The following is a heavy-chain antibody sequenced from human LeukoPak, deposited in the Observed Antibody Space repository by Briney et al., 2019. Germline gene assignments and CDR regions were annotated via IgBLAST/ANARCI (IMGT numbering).Heavy chain of an antibody. D-gene: IGHD3-22*01. Sequence: ASVKVSCKASGFSLTAYHMHWVRQAPGQGLEWTGTIDPADGTTTYAPRFQGRVTMTRDMSTTTVYMELSSLSSEDSAVYYCARGYYDSSGYYDAFDIWGQGTMVSVSS. CDR3: ARGYYDSSGYYDAFDI. CDR2: IDPADGTT. J-gene: IGHJ3*02. CDR1: GFSLTAYH. V-gene: IGHV1-46*01.